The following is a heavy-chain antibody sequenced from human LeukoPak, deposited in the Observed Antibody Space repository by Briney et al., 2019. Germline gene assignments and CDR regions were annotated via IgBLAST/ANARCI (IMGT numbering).Heavy chain of an antibody. V-gene: IGHV3-48*04. Sequence: GGSLRLSCAASGFTFSSYSMNWVRQAPGKGLEWVSYISSSSSTIYYADSVKGRFTISRDNAKNSLYLQMNSLRAEDTAVYYCARVWALGNYATGVFDPRGQGTLVTVSS. J-gene: IGHJ5*02. D-gene: IGHD1-7*01. CDR1: GFTFSSYS. CDR3: ARVWALGNYATGVFDP. CDR2: ISSSSSTI.